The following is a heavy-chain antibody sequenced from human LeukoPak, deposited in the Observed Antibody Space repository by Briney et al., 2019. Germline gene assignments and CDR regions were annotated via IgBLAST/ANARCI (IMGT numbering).Heavy chain of an antibody. V-gene: IGHV4-59*08. CDR3: ARHLRYGSGSYYNSPFDY. J-gene: IGHJ4*02. D-gene: IGHD3-10*01. CDR2: IYYSGST. CDR1: GGSISSYY. Sequence: SETLSLTCTVSGGSISSYYWSWIRQPPGKGLEWIGCIYYSGSTNYNPSLKSRVTISVDTSKNQFSLKLSSVTAADTAVYYCARHLRYGSGSYYNSPFDYWGQGTLATVSS.